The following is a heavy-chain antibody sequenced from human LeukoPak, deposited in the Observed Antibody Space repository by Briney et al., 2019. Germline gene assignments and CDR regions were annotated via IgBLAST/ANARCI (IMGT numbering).Heavy chain of an antibody. J-gene: IGHJ4*02. D-gene: IGHD6-13*01. CDR3: AKGARSSSWYYFDY. Sequence: SQTLSLTCTVSGGFISSGSYYWSWIRQPAGKGLEWIGRIYTSGNTNSNPSLKSRVTISVDTSKNQFSLKLSSVTAADTAVYYCAKGARSSSWYYFDYWGQGTLVTVSS. V-gene: IGHV4-61*02. CDR2: IYTSGNT. CDR1: GGFISSGSYY.